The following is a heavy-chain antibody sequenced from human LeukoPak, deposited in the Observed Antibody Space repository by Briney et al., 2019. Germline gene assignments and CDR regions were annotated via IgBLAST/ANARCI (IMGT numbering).Heavy chain of an antibody. V-gene: IGHV3-74*01. J-gene: IGHJ3*02. CDR3: ARPGSGSYGAFDI. CDR1: GFTLSRYW. Sequence: GGSLRLSCVASGFTLSRYWLHWVRQAPGTGLVWVSRITSDGTGTTYAESVKGRFTISRDNAKNTLYLQMNSLRAEDTAVYYCARPGSGSYGAFDIWGQGTMVTVSS. D-gene: IGHD1-26*01. CDR2: ITSDGTGT.